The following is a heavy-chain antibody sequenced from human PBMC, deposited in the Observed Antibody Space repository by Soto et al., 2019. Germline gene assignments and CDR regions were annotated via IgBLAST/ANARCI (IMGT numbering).Heavy chain of an antibody. J-gene: IGHJ4*02. CDR1: GLTFSSYT. V-gene: IGHV3-21*01. Sequence: EVHLVESGGGLVKPGGSLRLSCAASGLTFSSYTMNWVRQAPGKGLEWVSSISSTSGFIYYADSVKGRFTISRDNAKNSLFLQMNSLRAEDTAVYYCARDMMKGLCTSTSYYGGPDHWGQGTLVTVSS. D-gene: IGHD2-2*01. CDR3: ARDMMKGLCTSTSYYGGPDH. CDR2: ISSTSGFI.